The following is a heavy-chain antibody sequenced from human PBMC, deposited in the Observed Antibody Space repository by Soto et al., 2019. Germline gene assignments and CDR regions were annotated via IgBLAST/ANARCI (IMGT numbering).Heavy chain of an antibody. CDR2: IGASGDIT. Sequence: GGTLRLSCTASGVSFTNFAMIWVRQAPGKGLEWVAGIGASGDITWYADSVKGRLSISRDNSKNTLYLQLNSLRFEDTAVYYCAKDDFTDRGDDYFDYWGPGTLVTVSS. D-gene: IGHD2-21*02. J-gene: IGHJ4*02. V-gene: IGHV3-23*01. CDR1: GVSFTNFA. CDR3: AKDDFTDRGDDYFDY.